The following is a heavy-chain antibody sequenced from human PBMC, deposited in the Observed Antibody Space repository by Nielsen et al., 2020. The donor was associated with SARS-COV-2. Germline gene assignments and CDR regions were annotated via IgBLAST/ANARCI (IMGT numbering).Heavy chain of an antibody. D-gene: IGHD3-10*01. J-gene: IGHJ4*01. Sequence: AYSLKGRFTISRDNAKNSVYLQMNSLRVDDTALYYCATLDYFGSGSSPHWGQGSLVTVSS. CDR3: ATLDYFGSGSSPH. V-gene: IGHV3-21*01.